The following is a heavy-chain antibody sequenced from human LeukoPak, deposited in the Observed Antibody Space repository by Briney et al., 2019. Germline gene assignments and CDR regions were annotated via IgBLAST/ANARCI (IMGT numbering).Heavy chain of an antibody. Sequence: GGSLRLSCAASGFTFSSYWMHWVRQAPGKGLVWISRINSDGSSTSYADSVKGPFTISRDNAKNTLYLQMHSLRAEDTAVYYCARSVGDTGDFDYWGQGTLVTVSS. CDR1: GFTFSSYW. CDR2: INSDGSST. D-gene: IGHD1-26*01. V-gene: IGHV3-74*01. CDR3: ARSVGDTGDFDY. J-gene: IGHJ4*02.